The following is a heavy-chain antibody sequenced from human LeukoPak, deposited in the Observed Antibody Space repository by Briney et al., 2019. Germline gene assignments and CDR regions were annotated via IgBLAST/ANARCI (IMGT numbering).Heavy chain of an antibody. J-gene: IGHJ4*02. CDR3: ARDGPDTAMVYYFDY. V-gene: IGHV3-48*03. CDR2: ISSSGSTI. Sequence: GGSLRLSCAASGFTFSSYEMNWVRQAPGKGLEWVSYISSSGSTIYYADSVKGRFTISRDNAKNSLYLQMNSLRAEDTAVYYCARDGPDTAMVYYFDYWGQGTLVNVSS. D-gene: IGHD5-18*01. CDR1: GFTFSSYE.